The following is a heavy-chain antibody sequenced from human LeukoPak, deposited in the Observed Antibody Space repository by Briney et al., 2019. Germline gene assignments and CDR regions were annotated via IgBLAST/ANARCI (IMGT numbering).Heavy chain of an antibody. CDR3: AKASSGYYPYFQH. CDR2: ISYDGSNK. J-gene: IGHJ1*01. D-gene: IGHD3-22*01. V-gene: IGHV3-30*18. CDR1: GFTFSSYG. Sequence: PGGSLRLSCAASGFTFSSYGMHWVRQAPGKGLEWVAVISYDGSNKYYADSVKGRFTISRDNSKNTLYLQMNSLRAEDTAVYYCAKASSGYYPYFQHWGQGTLVTVSS.